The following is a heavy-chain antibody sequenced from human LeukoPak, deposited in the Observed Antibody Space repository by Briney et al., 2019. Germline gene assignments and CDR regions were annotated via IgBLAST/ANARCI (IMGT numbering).Heavy chain of an antibody. J-gene: IGHJ6*02. CDR3: ALVGYCSNGVCYAYGMDV. V-gene: IGHV3-30-3*01. CDR2: ISYDGSNK. Sequence: PGRSLRLSCAASGFTFSSYAMHWVRQAPGKGLEWVAVISYDGSNKYYADSVKGRFTISRDNSKNTLYLQMNSLRAEDTAVYYCALVGYCSNGVCYAYGMDVWGQGTTVTVSS. D-gene: IGHD2-8*01. CDR1: GFTFSSYA.